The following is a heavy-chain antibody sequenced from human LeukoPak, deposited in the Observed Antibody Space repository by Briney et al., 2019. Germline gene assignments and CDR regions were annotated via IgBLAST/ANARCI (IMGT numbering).Heavy chain of an antibody. Sequence: GGSLRLSCAASGFTFSSYSMNWVRQAPGKGLEYVSAISSNGGSTYYANSVKGRFTISRDNSKNTLYLQMGSLRAEDMAVYYCARDRDGYPGYWGQGTLVTVSS. J-gene: IGHJ4*02. CDR3: ARDRDGYPGY. D-gene: IGHD5-24*01. CDR1: GFTFSSYS. V-gene: IGHV3-64*01. CDR2: ISSNGGST.